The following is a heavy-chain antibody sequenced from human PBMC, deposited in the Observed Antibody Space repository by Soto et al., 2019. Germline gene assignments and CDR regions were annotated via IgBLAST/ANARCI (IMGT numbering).Heavy chain of an antibody. CDR3: ARAPTHYGSGSPFDY. Sequence: ASVKVSCKASGYTFTSYAMHWVRQAPGQRLEWMGWINAGNGNTKYSQKFQGRVTITRDTSASTAYMELSGLRSEDTAVYYCARAPTHYGSGSPFDYWGQGTLVTVSS. V-gene: IGHV1-3*01. CDR2: INAGNGNT. CDR1: GYTFTSYA. J-gene: IGHJ4*02. D-gene: IGHD3-10*01.